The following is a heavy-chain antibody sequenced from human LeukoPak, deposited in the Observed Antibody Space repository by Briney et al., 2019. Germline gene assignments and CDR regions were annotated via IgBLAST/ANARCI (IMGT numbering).Heavy chain of an antibody. CDR3: AKLRGLSSSSENNWFDP. D-gene: IGHD6-6*01. CDR2: ISGSGDAT. J-gene: IGHJ5*02. V-gene: IGHV3-23*01. Sequence: GGSLRLSCVASGFTFTSYGMSWVRQAPGKRLEWVSGISGSGDATYCADSVKGRFTISRDNSKNTLYLQMNSLRAEETAVYYCAKLRGLSSSSENNWFDPWGQGTLVTVSS. CDR1: GFTFTSYG.